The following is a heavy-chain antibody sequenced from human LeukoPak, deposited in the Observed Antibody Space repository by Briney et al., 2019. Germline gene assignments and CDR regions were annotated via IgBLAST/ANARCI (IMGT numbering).Heavy chain of an antibody. CDR3: ARAAVVTSPFDY. Sequence: GGSLRLSCAASGYTFSDYYMSWIRQAPGKGLEWVSYISSSGGTIYFADSVKDRFTISRDNAKNSLDLQMNSLRAEDTAMYYCARAAVVTSPFDYWGQGTLVTVSS. V-gene: IGHV3-11*01. D-gene: IGHD4-23*01. J-gene: IGHJ4*02. CDR2: ISSSGGTI. CDR1: GYTFSDYY.